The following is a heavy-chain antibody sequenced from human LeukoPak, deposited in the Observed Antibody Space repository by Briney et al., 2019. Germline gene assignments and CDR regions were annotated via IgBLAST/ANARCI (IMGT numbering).Heavy chain of an antibody. V-gene: IGHV3-23*01. CDR3: ARGHGGIVVVVRDAFDI. CDR1: GFTFTNYA. Sequence: GGSLRLSCAASGFTFTNYAMSWVRQAPGKGLEWVSSISASGTTTYFADSVKGRFTISRDNSKNTLYLQMNSLRSEDTAVYYCARGHGGIVVVVRDAFDIWGQETTVIVSS. CDR2: ISASGTTT. J-gene: IGHJ3*02. D-gene: IGHD2-15*01.